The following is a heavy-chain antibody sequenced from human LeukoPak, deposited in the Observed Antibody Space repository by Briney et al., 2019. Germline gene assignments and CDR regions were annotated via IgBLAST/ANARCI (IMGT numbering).Heavy chain of an antibody. CDR1: GFTFSSYS. CDR3: ARDDWLRSSYDY. J-gene: IGHJ4*02. D-gene: IGHD5-12*01. CDR2: ISSSSSYI. V-gene: IGHV3-21*01. Sequence: GGSLRLSCAASGFTFSSYSMNWVRQAPGKGLEWVSSISSSSSYIYYADSVKGRFTISRDNAKNSLYLQMNSLRAEDTAVYYCARDDWLRSSYDYWGQGTLVTVSS.